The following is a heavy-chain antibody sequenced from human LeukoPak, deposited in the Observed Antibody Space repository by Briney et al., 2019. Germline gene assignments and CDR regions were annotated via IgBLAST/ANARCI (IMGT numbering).Heavy chain of an antibody. CDR1: GFTFSNYW. J-gene: IGHJ4*02. Sequence: GGSLRLSCAASGFTFSNYWMHWVRQAPGKGLVWVSRISSDGRGTNYADSVKGRFTISRDNAKNILYLQMNSLRVEDTAVYYCTRDLGGATWGEWNYWGQGTLVTDSS. CDR3: TRDLGGATWGEWNY. D-gene: IGHD1-26*01. CDR2: ISSDGRGT. V-gene: IGHV3-74*01.